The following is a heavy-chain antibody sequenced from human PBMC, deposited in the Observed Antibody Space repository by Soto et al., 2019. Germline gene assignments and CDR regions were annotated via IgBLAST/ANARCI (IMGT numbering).Heavy chain of an antibody. CDR3: ARGVPTMVRGVIIYYYYYMDV. D-gene: IGHD3-10*01. J-gene: IGHJ6*03. CDR1: GFTFSSYG. Sequence: GGSLRLSCAASGFTFSSYGMHWVRQAPGKGLEWVAVIWYDGSNKYYADSVKGRFTISRDNSKNTLYLQMNSLRAEDTAVYYCARGVPTMVRGVIIYYYYYMDVWGKGTTVTVSS. V-gene: IGHV3-33*01. CDR2: IWYDGSNK.